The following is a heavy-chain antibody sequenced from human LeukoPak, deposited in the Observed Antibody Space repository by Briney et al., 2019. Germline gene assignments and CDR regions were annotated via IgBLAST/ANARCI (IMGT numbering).Heavy chain of an antibody. CDR1: GFTFSSYG. V-gene: IGHV3-33*06. D-gene: IGHD6-19*01. Sequence: PGGSLRLSCAASGFTFSSYGMHWVRQAPGRGLEWVAVIWYDGSNKYYADSVKGRFTISRDNSKNTLYLQMNSLRAEDTALYYCAKGKAVTGKNYFDYWGQGTLVTVSS. CDR3: AKGKAVTGKNYFDY. J-gene: IGHJ4*02. CDR2: IWYDGSNK.